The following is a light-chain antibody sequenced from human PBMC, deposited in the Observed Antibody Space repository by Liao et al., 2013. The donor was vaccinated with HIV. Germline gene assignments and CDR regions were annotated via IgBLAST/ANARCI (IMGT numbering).Light chain of an antibody. J-gene: IGLJ2*01. CDR3: QSADSSGYVI. CDR2: QDY. CDR1: KLVDKY. Sequence: SYELTQPPSVSVSPGQTASITCSGDKLVDKYACWYQQKPGQSPVLVIYQDYKRPSGIPERFSGSSSGTTVTLTISGVQAEDEADYYCQSADSSGYVIFGGGTKLTVL. V-gene: IGLV3-1*01.